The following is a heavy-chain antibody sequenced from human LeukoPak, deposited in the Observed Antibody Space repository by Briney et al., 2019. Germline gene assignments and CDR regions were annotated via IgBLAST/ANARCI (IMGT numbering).Heavy chain of an antibody. J-gene: IGHJ3*02. V-gene: IGHV3-30*02. CDR1: GFTFSSYG. Sequence: PGGSLRLSCAASGFTFSSYGMHWVRQAPGKGLEWVAFIRYDGSNKYYADSVKGRFTVSRDNSKNTPYLQMNSLRAEDTAVYYCAKDRGYSSGWPDAFDIWGQGTMVTVSS. CDR3: AKDRGYSSGWPDAFDI. D-gene: IGHD6-19*01. CDR2: IRYDGSNK.